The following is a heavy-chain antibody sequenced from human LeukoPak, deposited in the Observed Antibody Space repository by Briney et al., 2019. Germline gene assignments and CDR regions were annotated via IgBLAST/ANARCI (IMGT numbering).Heavy chain of an antibody. Sequence: SVKVSCKASGGTFSSDAISWVRQAPGQGLEWMGGIIPIFGTANYAQKFQGRVTITTDESTSTAYMELSSLRSEDTAVYYCARDSSGYYYDLSDYWGQGTLVTVSS. J-gene: IGHJ4*02. CDR1: GGTFSSDA. V-gene: IGHV1-69*05. D-gene: IGHD3-22*01. CDR3: ARDSSGYYYDLSDY. CDR2: IIPIFGTA.